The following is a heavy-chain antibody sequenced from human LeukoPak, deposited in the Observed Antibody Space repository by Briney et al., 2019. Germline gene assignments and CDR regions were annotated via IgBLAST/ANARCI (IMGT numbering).Heavy chain of an antibody. Sequence: ASLKVSCKASGYTFTSYSISWVRQAPGQGLEWMGWISAYNGNTNYAQKLQGRVTMTTDTSTSTAYMELRSLRSDDTAIYYCARDPRVQYYYGSGSYHFDYWGQGTLVTVSS. CDR2: ISAYNGNT. V-gene: IGHV1-18*01. J-gene: IGHJ4*02. CDR1: GYTFTSYS. D-gene: IGHD3-10*01. CDR3: ARDPRVQYYYGSGSYHFDY.